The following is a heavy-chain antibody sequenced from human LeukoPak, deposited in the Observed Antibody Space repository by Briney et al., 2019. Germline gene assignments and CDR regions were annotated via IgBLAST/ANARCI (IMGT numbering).Heavy chain of an antibody. CDR2: IKSKTDGGTT. D-gene: IGHD3-22*01. J-gene: IGHJ4*02. V-gene: IGHV3-15*01. CDR3: TTLENFDVSGYYLDY. Sequence: GGSLRLSCAASGFTFSNAWMSWVRQAPGKGLEWVGRIKSKTDGGTTDYAAPVKGRFTISRDDSANTLHLQMNSLKTEDTAVYYCTTLENFDVSGYYLDYWGQGTLVPVSS. CDR1: GFTFSNAW.